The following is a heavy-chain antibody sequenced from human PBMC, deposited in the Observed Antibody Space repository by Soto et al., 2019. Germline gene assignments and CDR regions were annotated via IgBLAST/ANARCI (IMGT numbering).Heavy chain of an antibody. CDR2: IDPSASDT. J-gene: IGHJ6*02. Sequence: PGESLKISCKGSGYSFTTYWISWVRQMPGPGMEWRERIDPSASDTRYSPSFQGQVTISPDKSISTAYLQWSSLKASDTAMYYCARHGALHYYDSSGLSPYYYYYGMDVWGQGITATVSS. CDR1: GYSFTTYW. D-gene: IGHD3-22*01. CDR3: ARHGALHYYDSSGLSPYYYYYGMDV. V-gene: IGHV5-51*01.